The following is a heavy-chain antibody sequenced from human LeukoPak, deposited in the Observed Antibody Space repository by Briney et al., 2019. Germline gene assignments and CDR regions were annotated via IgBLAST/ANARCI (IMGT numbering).Heavy chain of an antibody. CDR1: GFTLSSYA. D-gene: IGHD6-19*01. CDR2: ISYDGSNK. Sequence: QPGGSLRLSCAASGFTLSSYAMHWVRQAPGKGLEWVAVISYDGSNKYYADSVKGRFTISRDNSKNTLYLQMNSLRAEDTAVYYCARDIGIAVAAPSYWGQGTLVTVSS. CDR3: ARDIGIAVAAPSY. V-gene: IGHV3-30*04. J-gene: IGHJ4*02.